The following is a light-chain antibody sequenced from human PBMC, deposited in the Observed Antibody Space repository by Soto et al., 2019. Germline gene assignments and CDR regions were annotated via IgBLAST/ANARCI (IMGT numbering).Light chain of an antibody. Sequence: QSALTQPPSASGSPGQSVTISCTGTSGDVGGYKYVSWYQQHPGKAPKLMIYEVSKRPSGVPDRFSGSKSGNTASLTVSGLQAEDEADYYCSSCAGSTNLVFGGGTKLTVL. V-gene: IGLV2-8*01. J-gene: IGLJ2*01. CDR1: SGDVGGYKY. CDR2: EVS. CDR3: SSCAGSTNLV.